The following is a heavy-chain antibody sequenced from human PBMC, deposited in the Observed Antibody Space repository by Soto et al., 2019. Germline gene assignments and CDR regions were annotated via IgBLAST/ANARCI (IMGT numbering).Heavy chain of an antibody. J-gene: IGHJ6*02. D-gene: IGHD2-15*01. CDR3: ASERATPYCYYCMDV. V-gene: IGHV1-2*02. Sequence: PSVKVSCKASGYTFTGYYMHWVRQAPGQGLEWMGWINPNSGGTNYAQKFQGRVTMTRDTSISTAYMELSRLRSDDTALYYCASERATPYCYYCMDVWGQGTTVTVSS. CDR2: INPNSGGT. CDR1: GYTFTGYY.